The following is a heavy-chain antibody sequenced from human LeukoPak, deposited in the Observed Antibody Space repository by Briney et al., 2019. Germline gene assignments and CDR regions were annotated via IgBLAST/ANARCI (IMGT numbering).Heavy chain of an antibody. J-gene: IGHJ4*02. CDR2: ISSSGSTI. V-gene: IGHV3-48*03. D-gene: IGHD3-3*01. Sequence: GGSLRLSCAASGFTFSSYEMNWVRQAPGKGLEWVSYISSSGSTIYYADSVKGRFTISRDNAKNSLYLQMNSLRAEDTAVYYCARVISRTIFGVVPKYYFDYWGQGTLVTVSS. CDR3: ARVISRTIFGVVPKYYFDY. CDR1: GFTFSSYE.